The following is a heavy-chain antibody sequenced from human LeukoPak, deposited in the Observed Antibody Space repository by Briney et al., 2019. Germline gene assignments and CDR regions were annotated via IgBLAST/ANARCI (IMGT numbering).Heavy chain of an antibody. D-gene: IGHD5-12*01. CDR1: GFTFSSCG. CDR2: IRYDGSNK. CDR3: AKDLYQLQTPYEFDY. V-gene: IGHV3-30*02. Sequence: PGGSLRLSCAASGFTFSSCGMHWVRQAPGKGLEWVAFIRYDGSNKYYADSVKGRFTISRDNSKNTLYLQMNSLRAEDTAVYYCAKDLYQLQTPYEFDYWGQGTLVTVSS. J-gene: IGHJ4*02.